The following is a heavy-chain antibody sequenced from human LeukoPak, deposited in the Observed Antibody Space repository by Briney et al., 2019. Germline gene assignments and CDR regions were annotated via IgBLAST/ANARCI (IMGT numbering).Heavy chain of an antibody. V-gene: IGHV1-2*02. CDR1: GYTFTGYY. CDR3: ARVAAAGKRMIDY. CDR2: INPNSGGT. J-gene: IGHJ4*02. Sequence: GASVKVSCKASGYTFTGYYMHWVRQAPGQGLEWMGWINPNSGGTNYAQKFQDRVTMTRDTSISTAYMELSRLRSDDTAVYYCARVAAAGKRMIDYWGQGTLVTVSS. D-gene: IGHD6-13*01.